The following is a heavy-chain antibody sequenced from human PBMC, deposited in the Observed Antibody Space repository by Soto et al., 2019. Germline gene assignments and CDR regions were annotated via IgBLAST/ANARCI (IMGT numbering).Heavy chain of an antibody. CDR3: ARADNWTYEQNGMDV. D-gene: IGHD1-7*01. V-gene: IGHV1-8*01. CDR2: MNPNSGNT. Sequence: ASVKVSCKASGYTFTSYDINWVRQATGQGLEWMGWMNPNSGNTGYAQKFQGRVTMTRNTSISTAYMELSSLRSEDTAVYYCARADNWTYEQNGMDVWGQGTTVTVSS. CDR1: GYTFTSYD. J-gene: IGHJ6*02.